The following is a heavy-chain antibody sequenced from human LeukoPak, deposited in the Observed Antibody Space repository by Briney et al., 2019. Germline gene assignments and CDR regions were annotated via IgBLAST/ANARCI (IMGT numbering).Heavy chain of an antibody. J-gene: IGHJ5*02. D-gene: IGHD6-19*01. V-gene: IGHV3-30*02. Sequence: GGSLRLSCAASGFTFSSYGMHWVRQAPGKGLEWVAFIRYDGSNKYYADSVKGRFTISRDNSKNTLYLQMNSLRAEDTAVYYCAKRVFRRGEKAVTGNNWFDPWGQGTLVTVSS. CDR1: GFTFSSYG. CDR3: AKRVFRRGEKAVTGNNWFDP. CDR2: IRYDGSNK.